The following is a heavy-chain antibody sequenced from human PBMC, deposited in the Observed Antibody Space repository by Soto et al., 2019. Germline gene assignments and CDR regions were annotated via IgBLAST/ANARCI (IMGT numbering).Heavy chain of an antibody. V-gene: IGHV3-21*04. CDR3: AKDLTNDYVWGSYRTPRGDAFDI. D-gene: IGHD3-16*02. Sequence: EVQLVESGGGLVKPGGSLRLSCAASGFTFSSYSMNWVRQVPGKGLEWVSSISSSSSYIYYADSVKGRFTISRDNAKNSLYLQMNSLRAEDTAVYYCAKDLTNDYVWGSYRTPRGDAFDIWGQGTMVTVSS. CDR2: ISSSSSYI. CDR1: GFTFSSYS. J-gene: IGHJ3*02.